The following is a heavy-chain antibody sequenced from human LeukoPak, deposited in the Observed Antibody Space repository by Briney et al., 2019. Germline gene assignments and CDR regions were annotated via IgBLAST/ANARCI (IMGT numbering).Heavy chain of an antibody. Sequence: SETLSLTCSVSGYFISRGYYWGWIRQPPGKGLEWIGSIYHSGSTYYNPSLKSRVTISVDTSRNQFSLNLSSVTAADTAVYYCARDGWELPHGFFDYWGQGTLVTVSS. CDR2: IYHSGST. J-gene: IGHJ4*02. CDR3: ARDGWELPHGFFDY. D-gene: IGHD1-26*01. V-gene: IGHV4-38-2*02. CDR1: GYFISRGYY.